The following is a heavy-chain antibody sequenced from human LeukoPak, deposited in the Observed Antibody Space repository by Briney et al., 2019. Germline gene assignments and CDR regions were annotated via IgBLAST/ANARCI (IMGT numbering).Heavy chain of an antibody. D-gene: IGHD3-3*01. V-gene: IGHV4-34*01. CDR3: ARLEFSYYFDY. Sequence: SETLSLTCAVYGGSFSGYYWSWIRQPPGKGLEWIGEINHSGSTNYNPSLKSRVTISVDTSKNQFSLKLSSVTAADTAVYYCARLEFSYYFDYWGQGTLVTVSS. J-gene: IGHJ4*02. CDR1: GGSFSGYY. CDR2: INHSGST.